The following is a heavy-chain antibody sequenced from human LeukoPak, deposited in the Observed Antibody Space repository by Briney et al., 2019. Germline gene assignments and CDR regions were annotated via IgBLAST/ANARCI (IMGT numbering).Heavy chain of an antibody. J-gene: IGHJ6*03. D-gene: IGHD3-10*01. CDR1: GFTFSRFS. CDR3: AKGFYGSGSYYPYYYYMDV. CDR2: ISWNSGSI. Sequence: PGGSLRLSFAASGFTFSRFSMTWVRQAPGRGLEWVSGISWNSGSIGYADSVKGRFTISRDNAKNSLYLQMNSLRAEDTALYYCAKGFYGSGSYYPYYYYMDVWGKGTTVTISS. V-gene: IGHV3-9*01.